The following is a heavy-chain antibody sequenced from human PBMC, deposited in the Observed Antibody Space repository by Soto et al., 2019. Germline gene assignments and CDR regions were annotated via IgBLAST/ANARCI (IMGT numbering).Heavy chain of an antibody. CDR3: AREGYYDDSSGYYTA. CDR2: ISSSSSYI. Sequence: EVQLVESGGGLVKPGGSLRLSCAASGFTFSSYSMNWVRQAPGKGLEWVSSISSSSSYIYYADSVKGRFTISRDNAKNSLYLQMNSLRAEDTAVYYCAREGYYDDSSGYYTAWGQGTLVTVSS. D-gene: IGHD3-22*01. V-gene: IGHV3-21*01. CDR1: GFTFSSYS. J-gene: IGHJ5*02.